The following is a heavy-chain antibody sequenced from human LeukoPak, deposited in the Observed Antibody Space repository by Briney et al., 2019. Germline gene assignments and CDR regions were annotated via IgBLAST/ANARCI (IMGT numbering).Heavy chain of an antibody. CDR3: ARDLGGPGREIDP. D-gene: IGHD3-10*01. CDR1: GGSVSSGSYY. Sequence: PSETLSLTCTVSGGSVSSGSYYWSWIRQPPGKGLEWIGYIYYSGSTNYNPSLKSRVTISVDTSKNQFSLKLSSVTAADTAVYYCARDLGGPGREIDPWGQGTLVTVSS. V-gene: IGHV4-61*01. CDR2: IYYSGST. J-gene: IGHJ5*02.